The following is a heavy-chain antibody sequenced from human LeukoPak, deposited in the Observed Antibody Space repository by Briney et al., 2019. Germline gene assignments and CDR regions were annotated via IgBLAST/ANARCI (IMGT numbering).Heavy chain of an antibody. V-gene: IGHV4-34*01. J-gene: IGHJ4*02. CDR1: GGSFSGYY. Sequence: SETLSLTCAVYGGSFSGYYWSWIRQPPGKGLEWIGEINHSGSTNYNPSLKSRVTISVDTSKNQFSLKLSSVTAADTAVYYCARGRYYDFWSGYYSMWGQGTLVTVSS. CDR2: INHSGST. CDR3: ARGRYYDFWSGYYSM. D-gene: IGHD3-3*01.